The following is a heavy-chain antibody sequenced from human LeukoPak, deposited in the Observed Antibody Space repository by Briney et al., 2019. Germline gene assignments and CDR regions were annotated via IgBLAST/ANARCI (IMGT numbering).Heavy chain of an antibody. CDR3: ARATYYYDSSGYSPKYYFDY. CDR1: GGTFSSYA. Sequence: SVKVSCKASGGTFSSYAISWVRQAPGQGLEWMGRIIPILGIANYAQKFQGRVTITADKSTSTAYMELSSLRSEDTAVYYCARATYYYDSSGYSPKYYFDYWGQGTLVTVSS. V-gene: IGHV1-69*04. CDR2: IIPILGIA. J-gene: IGHJ4*02. D-gene: IGHD3-22*01.